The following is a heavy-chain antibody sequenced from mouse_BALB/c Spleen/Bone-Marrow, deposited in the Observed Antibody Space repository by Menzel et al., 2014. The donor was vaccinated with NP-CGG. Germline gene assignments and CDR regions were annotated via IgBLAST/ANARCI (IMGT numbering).Heavy chain of an antibody. V-gene: IGHV1-80*01. CDR3: ARKYGDY. Sequence: QVQLQQSGAELVRPGSSVKFSCKASGYPFSSYWMSWVKRRPGQGLEWIGQIYPGDGETNYNGKFKGNATLTADKSSSTAYMQLISLTSEDSAVYFCARKYGDYWGQGTTLTVPS. D-gene: IGHD2-10*02. J-gene: IGHJ2*01. CDR2: IYPGDGET. CDR1: GYPFSSYW.